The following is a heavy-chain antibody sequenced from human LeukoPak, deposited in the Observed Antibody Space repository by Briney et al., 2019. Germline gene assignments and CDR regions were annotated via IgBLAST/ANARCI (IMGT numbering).Heavy chain of an antibody. CDR2: ISGSGGST. CDR1: GFTFSSYA. D-gene: IGHD2-8*02. J-gene: IGHJ5*01. V-gene: IGHV3-23*01. CDR3: ARVAVSGPTGWFDS. Sequence: GGSLRVSCAASGFTFSSYAMHWVRQAPGKGLEWVSSISGSGGSTYYADSVKGRFTISRDNVDNVVYLEMNSLGAEDTATYYCARVAVSGPTGWFDSWGQGTLVIVSS.